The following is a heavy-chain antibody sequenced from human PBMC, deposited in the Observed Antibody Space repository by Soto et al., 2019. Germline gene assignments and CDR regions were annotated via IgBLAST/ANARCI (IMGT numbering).Heavy chain of an antibody. J-gene: IGHJ5*02. CDR2: INSDGSTT. V-gene: IGHV3-74*01. D-gene: IGHD6-25*01. CDR1: GFTFSSYW. Sequence: EVQLVESGGGLVQPGGSLRLSCAASGFTFSSYWMHWVRQTPEKGLVWVSHINSDGSTTNYADSVKGRFTISRDNAKNTLYLQMNSLRAEDTALYSCARGAYSSASYSDHWGQGTLVTVSS. CDR3: ARGAYSSASYSDH.